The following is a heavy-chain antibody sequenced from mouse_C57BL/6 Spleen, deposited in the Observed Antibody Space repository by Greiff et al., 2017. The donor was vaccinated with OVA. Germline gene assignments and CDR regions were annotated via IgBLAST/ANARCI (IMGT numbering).Heavy chain of an antibody. D-gene: IGHD1-1*01. CDR2: IYPGSGST. V-gene: IGHV1-55*01. CDR3: ARRSLGFAY. CDR1: GYTFTSYW. J-gene: IGHJ3*01. Sequence: QVQLKEPGAELVKPGASVKMSCKASGYTFTSYWITWVKQRPGQGLEWIGDIYPGSGSTNYNEKFKSKATLTVDTSSSTAYMQISSLTSEDSAVYYCARRSLGFAYWGQGTLVTVSA.